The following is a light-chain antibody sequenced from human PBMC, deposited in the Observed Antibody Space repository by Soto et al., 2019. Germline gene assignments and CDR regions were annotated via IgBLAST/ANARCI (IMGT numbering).Light chain of an antibody. CDR3: QQYGSSYPWT. J-gene: IGKJ1*01. CDR1: QSVSSSY. V-gene: IGKV3-20*01. CDR2: RTS. Sequence: EIVLTQSPGTLSLSPGERATLSCRASQSVSSSYLAWYQQKPGQAPRLLIYRTSIMATGIPDRFSGSGSGTDFTLTISRLEPEDFAVYWCQQYGSSYPWTFGQGTKVEIK.